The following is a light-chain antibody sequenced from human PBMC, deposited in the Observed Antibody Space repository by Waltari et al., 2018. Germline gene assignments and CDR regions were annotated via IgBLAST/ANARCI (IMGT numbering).Light chain of an antibody. CDR1: QSVGRT. Sequence: EIVLTQSPGTLSLSPGERVTLSCRASQSVGRTLVWYQQKPGQAPRLLIYGASIRATVIPDRFSGSGSVTDFSLTISRLEPEDFAVYYCQHYVRLPVTFGQATNAEIK. CDR2: GAS. CDR3: QHYVRLPVT. V-gene: IGKV3-20*01. J-gene: IGKJ1*01.